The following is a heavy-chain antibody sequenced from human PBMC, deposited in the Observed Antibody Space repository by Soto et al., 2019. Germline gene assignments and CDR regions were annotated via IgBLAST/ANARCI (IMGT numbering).Heavy chain of an antibody. J-gene: IGHJ6*02. CDR1: GFTFSSYD. CDR2: IGTAGDT. CDR3: ARGLHVGPLNQLWFGNYYGMDV. Sequence: GGSLRLSCAASGFTFSSYDMHWVRQATGKGLEWVSAIGTAGDTYYPGSVKGRFTISRENAKNSLYLQMNSLRAEDTAVYYCARGLHVGPLNQLWFGNYYGMDVWGQGTTVTVSS. D-gene: IGHD3-10*01. V-gene: IGHV3-13*01.